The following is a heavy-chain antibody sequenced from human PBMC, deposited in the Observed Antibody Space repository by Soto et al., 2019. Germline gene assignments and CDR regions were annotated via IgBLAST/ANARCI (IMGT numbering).Heavy chain of an antibody. CDR2: ISYDGSNK. CDR1: GFTFSSYA. Sequence: QVQLVESGGGVVQPGRSLRLSCAASGFTFSSYAMHWVRQAPGKGLVWVAVISYDGSNKYYADSVKGRFTISRDNSNNTLSLQMTSLRAEDTAVYYWAREGPPASLDYWGQGTLVTVAS. D-gene: IGHD2-2*01. J-gene: IGHJ4*02. V-gene: IGHV3-30-3*01. CDR3: AREGPPASLDY.